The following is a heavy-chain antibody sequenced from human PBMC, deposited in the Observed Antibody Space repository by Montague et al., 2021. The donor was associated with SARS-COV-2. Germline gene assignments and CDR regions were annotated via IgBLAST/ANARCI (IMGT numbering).Heavy chain of an antibody. CDR3: VSPPHDDGLNGPPDF. Sequence: SETLSLTCTVSGVSVTDYYWSWIRQPPGKGLEWVGDVLYNKSTNFNPSLTSRVAISVDTSKNQFSLRLTSVTAADTAFSYCVSPPHDDGLNGPPDFWDQGTLVTVSS. CDR1: GVSVTDYY. J-gene: IGHJ4*02. V-gene: IGHV4-59*02. CDR2: VLYNKST. D-gene: IGHD3-9*01.